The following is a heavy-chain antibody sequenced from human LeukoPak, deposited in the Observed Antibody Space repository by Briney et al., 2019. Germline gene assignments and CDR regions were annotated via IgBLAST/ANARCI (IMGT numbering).Heavy chain of an antibody. Sequence: GGSLRLSCAVSGFTFSSYWMSWVRQAPGKGLEWVANIKQDGSEKYYVDSVKGRFTISRDNAKNSLYLQMNSLRAEDTAVYYCARDSSSSNFDYWGQGTLVTASS. V-gene: IGHV3-7*01. J-gene: IGHJ4*02. CDR1: GFTFSSYW. D-gene: IGHD6-6*01. CDR2: IKQDGSEK. CDR3: ARDSSSSNFDY.